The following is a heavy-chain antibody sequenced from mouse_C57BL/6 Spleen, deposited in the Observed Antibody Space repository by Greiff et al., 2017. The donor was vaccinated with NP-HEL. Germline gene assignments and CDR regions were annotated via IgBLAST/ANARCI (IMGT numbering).Heavy chain of an antibody. CDR1: GFSFNTYA. CDR2: IRSKSNNYAT. Sequence: EVKLVESGGGLVQPKGSLKLSCAASGFSFNTYAMNWVRQAPGKGLEWVARIRSKSNNYATYYADSVKDRFTISRDDSESMLYLQMNNLKTEETAMYYCGRQDGWYFDVWGTGTTVTVSS. V-gene: IGHV10-1*01. J-gene: IGHJ1*03. CDR3: GRQDGWYFDV.